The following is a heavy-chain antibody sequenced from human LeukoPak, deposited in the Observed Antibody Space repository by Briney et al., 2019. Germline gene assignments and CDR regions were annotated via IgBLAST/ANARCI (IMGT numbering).Heavy chain of an antibody. Sequence: GESLKISCKGSGYSFTSYWIGWVRQMPGKGLEWMGIIYPGDSDTRYSPSFQGQVTISADKSISTAYLQWSSLKASDTAMYYCARKVNVLLWFGEYQGPESDAFDIWGQGTMVTVSS. CDR1: GYSFTSYW. CDR2: IYPGDSDT. J-gene: IGHJ3*02. CDR3: ARKVNVLLWFGEYQGPESDAFDI. D-gene: IGHD3-10*01. V-gene: IGHV5-51*01.